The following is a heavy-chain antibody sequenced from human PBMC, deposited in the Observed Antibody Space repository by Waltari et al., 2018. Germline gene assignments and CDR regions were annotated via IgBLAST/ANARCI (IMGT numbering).Heavy chain of an antibody. D-gene: IGHD6-13*01. J-gene: IGHJ3*02. CDR2: IIPIVGTA. CDR1: GGTFSSYA. CDR3: AREGPGIAAAGLDAFDI. V-gene: IGHV1-69*01. Sequence: QVQLVQSGAEVKKPGSSVKVSCKASGGTFSSYAISWVRQAPGQGLEWMGGIIPIVGTANYAQKFQGRVTITADESTSTAYMELSSLRSEDTAVYYCAREGPGIAAAGLDAFDIWGQGTMVTVSS.